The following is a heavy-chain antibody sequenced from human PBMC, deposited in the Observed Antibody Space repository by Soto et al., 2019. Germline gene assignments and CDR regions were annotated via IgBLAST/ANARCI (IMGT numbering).Heavy chain of an antibody. V-gene: IGHV5-10-1*01. CDR1: GYSFTSYW. Sequence: GESLKISCKGSGYSFTSYWISWVRQMPGKGLEWMGRIDPSDSYTNYSPSFQGHVTISADKSISTAYLQWSSLKASNTAMYYCARVMYLDIVVVPAPSGYYYYGMDVWGQGTTVTFSS. CDR2: IDPSDSYT. CDR3: ARVMYLDIVVVPAPSGYYYYGMDV. J-gene: IGHJ6*02. D-gene: IGHD2-2*01.